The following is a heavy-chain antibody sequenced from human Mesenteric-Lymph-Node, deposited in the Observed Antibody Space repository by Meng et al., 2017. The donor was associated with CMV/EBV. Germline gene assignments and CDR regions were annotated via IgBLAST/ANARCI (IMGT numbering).Heavy chain of an antibody. D-gene: IGHD3-3*01. CDR2: ISSSRSSTI. CDR1: PFIVSKSC. J-gene: IGHJ6*02. Sequence: GESLKISCAACPFIVSKSCMPWVRQGPGKGLEWVSYISSSRSSTIYYADSVKGRFTISRDNAKNSLYLQMNSLRAEDTAVYYCAKDSKDEGRITVFGVIIPTGAYGMDVWSQGTTVTVSS. CDR3: AKDSKDEGRITVFGVIIPTGAYGMDV. V-gene: IGHV3-48*04.